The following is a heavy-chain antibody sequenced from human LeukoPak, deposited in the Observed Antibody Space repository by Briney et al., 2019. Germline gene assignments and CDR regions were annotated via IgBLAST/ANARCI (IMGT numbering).Heavy chain of an antibody. CDR1: GGSISSYY. Sequence: KSSETLSLTCTVSGGSISSYYWGWIRQPPGKGLEWIGSIYYSGSTYYNPSLKSRVTISVDTSKNQFSLKLSSVTAADTAVYYCARWELSLFDYWGQGTLVTVSS. CDR2: IYYSGST. V-gene: IGHV4-39*07. J-gene: IGHJ4*02. D-gene: IGHD1-26*01. CDR3: ARWELSLFDY.